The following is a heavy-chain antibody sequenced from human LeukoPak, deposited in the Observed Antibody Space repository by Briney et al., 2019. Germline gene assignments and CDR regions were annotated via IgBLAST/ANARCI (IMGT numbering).Heavy chain of an antibody. V-gene: IGHV4-61*02. Sequence: SETLSLTCTVSGASVSRGSYYWNWIRQPAGTGLEWIGRIYSSGSTNYNPSLKSRVTISLDTSRNRFSLKLNSVTAADTAMYYCAGVIGNYDGRLDYWGQGTLVTVSS. CDR2: IYSSGST. J-gene: IGHJ4*02. CDR1: GASVSRGSYY. D-gene: IGHD1-7*01. CDR3: AGVIGNYDGRLDY.